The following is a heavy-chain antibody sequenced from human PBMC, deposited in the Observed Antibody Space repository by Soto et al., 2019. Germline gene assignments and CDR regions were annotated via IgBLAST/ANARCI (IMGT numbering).Heavy chain of an antibody. CDR2: IKSRIAGGTT. Sequence: EVQLVESGGGLVKPGGSLRLSCAASGFTFNNGWMSWVRQAPGKGLAWVGRIKSRIAGGTTDYSAPVQGRFTISRDDSKDTLYLQMNSLKTEDTAVYYCTTDSTQTFCDGGPCYSVQPKIHDSWGQGALVTVSS. CDR3: TTDSTQTFCDGGPCYSVQPKIHDS. J-gene: IGHJ4*02. D-gene: IGHD2-15*01. CDR1: GFTFNNGW. V-gene: IGHV3-15*01.